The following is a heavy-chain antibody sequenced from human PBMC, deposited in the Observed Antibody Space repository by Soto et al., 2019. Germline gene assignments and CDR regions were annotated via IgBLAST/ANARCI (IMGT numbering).Heavy chain of an antibody. CDR3: ASQGGSWYWFDP. J-gene: IGHJ5*02. D-gene: IGHD6-13*01. Sequence: PSETLSLTCTVSGGSISSYSWSWFRPPPGKGLEWIGYIYYSGSTNYNPSLKSRVTISVDTSKNQFSLKLSSVTAADTAVYYCASQGGSWYWFDPWGQGTLVTVS. CDR2: IYYSGST. V-gene: IGHV4-59*01. CDR1: GGSISSYS.